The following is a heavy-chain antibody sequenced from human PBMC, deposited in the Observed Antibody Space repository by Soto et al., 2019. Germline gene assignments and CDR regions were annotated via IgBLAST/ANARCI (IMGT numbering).Heavy chain of an antibody. CDR1: GFTFSSYA. D-gene: IGHD3-16*01. J-gene: IGHJ5*02. CDR3: ARQINWRDGGA. V-gene: IGHV3-23*01. Sequence: PGGSLRLSCAVSGFTFSSYAMSWVRRAPGKGLEWVSAVGGSDPNSYYADSVKGRFTISRDISKNTLYLQMNSLRDEDTALYYCARQINWRDGGAWGQGTLVTVSS. CDR2: VGGSDPNS.